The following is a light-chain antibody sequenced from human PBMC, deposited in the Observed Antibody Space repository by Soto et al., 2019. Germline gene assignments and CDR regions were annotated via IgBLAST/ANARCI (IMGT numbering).Light chain of an antibody. J-gene: IGKJ4*01. CDR1: HIVLYSSNNENY. V-gene: IGKV4-1*01. CDR2: WAS. Sequence: DIVMTQSPDSLAVSLGDRASINFKSSHIVLYSSNNENYLAWYQQKPGQPPKLLIYWASTRESGVPDRFSGSGSGTEFTLTISSLQAEDVAVYYCQQYYNSPHTFGGGTKVDI. CDR3: QQYYNSPHT.